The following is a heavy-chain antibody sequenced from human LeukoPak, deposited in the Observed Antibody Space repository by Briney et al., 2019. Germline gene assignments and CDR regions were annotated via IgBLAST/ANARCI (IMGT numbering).Heavy chain of an antibody. V-gene: IGHV4-39*01. D-gene: IGHD5-18*01. CDR3: ARLPKDTAMVTHAFDI. CDR2: IYYSGST. CDR1: GGSISSSSYY. Sequence: SETLSLTCTVSGGSISSSSYYWGWIRQPPGKGLEWIGSIYYSGSTYYNPSLKSRVTISVDTSKNKFSLKLSSVTAADTAVYYCARLPKDTAMVTHAFDIWGQGTMVTVSS. J-gene: IGHJ3*02.